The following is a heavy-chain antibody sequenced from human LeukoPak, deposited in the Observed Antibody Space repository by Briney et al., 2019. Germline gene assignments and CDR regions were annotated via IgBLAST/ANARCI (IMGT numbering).Heavy chain of an antibody. J-gene: IGHJ6*02. Sequence: PSETLSLTCTVSGGSISSGGYYWSWIRQHPGKGLEWIGYTYYSGSTYYNPSLKSRVTISVDTSKNQFSLKLSSVTAADTAVYYCARDRIPGAPRLYGMDVWGQGTTVTVSS. CDR1: GGSISSGGYY. D-gene: IGHD3-16*01. CDR3: ARDRIPGAPRLYGMDV. CDR2: TYYSGST. V-gene: IGHV4-31*03.